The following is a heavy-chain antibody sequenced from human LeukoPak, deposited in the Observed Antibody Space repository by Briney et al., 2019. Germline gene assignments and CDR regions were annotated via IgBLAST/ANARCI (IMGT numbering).Heavy chain of an antibody. V-gene: IGHV1-2*02. J-gene: IGHJ4*02. CDR3: ARDHYDSSGYFDS. CDR2: INPNSGGT. D-gene: IGHD3-22*01. CDR1: GYTFTAYY. Sequence: ASVKVSCKASGYTFTAYYIHWVRQAPGQGLEWMGWINPNSGGTNYAQTFQGRVTMTRDTSISTAYMELRLRSDDTAVYHCARDHYDSSGYFDSWGQGTLVTVSS.